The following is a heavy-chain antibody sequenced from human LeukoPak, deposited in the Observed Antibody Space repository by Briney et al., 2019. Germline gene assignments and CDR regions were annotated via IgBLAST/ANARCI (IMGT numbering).Heavy chain of an antibody. Sequence: SETLSLTCTVSGGSISSYYWSWIRQPPGKGLEWIGYIYTSGSTNYNPSLKSRVTISVDTSKNQFSLKLSSVTAADTAVYYCARGYSSSWYTFGYWGQGTLVTVTS. CDR1: GGSISSYY. D-gene: IGHD6-13*01. V-gene: IGHV4-4*09. CDR2: IYTSGST. CDR3: ARGYSSSWYTFGY. J-gene: IGHJ4*02.